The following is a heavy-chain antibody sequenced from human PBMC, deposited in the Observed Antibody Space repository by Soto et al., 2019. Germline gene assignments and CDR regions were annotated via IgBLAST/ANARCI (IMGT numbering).Heavy chain of an antibody. V-gene: IGHV4-38-2*01. D-gene: IGHD3-22*01. CDR2: IYHSGSP. CDR3: ARISSGGYFYRFDP. J-gene: IGHJ5*02. Sequence: ASETLSLTCAVSGYSITNSYYWGWIRQPPGKRLEWIGSIYHSGSPYYNPSLKSRVTISLDTSKNQFSLKLSSVTAADTAVYYCARISSGGYFYRFDPWGQGTLVTVSS. CDR1: GYSITNSYY.